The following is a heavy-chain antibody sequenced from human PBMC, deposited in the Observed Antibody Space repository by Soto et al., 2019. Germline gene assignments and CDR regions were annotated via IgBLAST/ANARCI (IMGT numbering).Heavy chain of an antibody. J-gene: IGHJ6*02. D-gene: IGHD3-22*01. V-gene: IGHV4-31*03. Sequence: SETLSLTCTVSGGSISSGGYYWSWIRQHPGKGLEWIGYIYYSGSTYYNPSLKSRVTISVDTSKNQFSLKLSSVTAADTAVYYCARYYYVSSGYYWSPRDPPYGMDVWGQGTTVTVSS. CDR2: IYYSGST. CDR3: ARYYYVSSGYYWSPRDPPYGMDV. CDR1: GGSISSGGYY.